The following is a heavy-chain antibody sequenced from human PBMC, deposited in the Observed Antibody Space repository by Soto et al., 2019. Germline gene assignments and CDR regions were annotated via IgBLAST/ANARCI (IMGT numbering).Heavy chain of an antibody. Sequence: EVQVVESGGGLVKPGGSLRLSCAASGFSFKTYNRNWVRQAPGKGLEWVSSISGSGSDIFYADSVKGRFTITRDNARNSVYLEMKSLRGEDTAVYYCASDVPVAGKNDYYGMDVWGQGTTVTVSS. J-gene: IGHJ6*02. CDR3: ASDVPVAGKNDYYGMDV. CDR2: ISGSGSDI. D-gene: IGHD6-19*01. V-gene: IGHV3-21*01. CDR1: GFSFKTYN.